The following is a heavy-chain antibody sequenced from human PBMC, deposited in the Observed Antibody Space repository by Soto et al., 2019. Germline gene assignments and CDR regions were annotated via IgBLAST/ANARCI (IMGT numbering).Heavy chain of an antibody. J-gene: IGHJ6*02. CDR2: INPSGGST. Sequence: ASVKVSCKASGGTFSSYAISWVRQAPGQGLEWMGIINPSGGSTSYAQKFQGRVTMTRDTSTSTVYMELSSLRSEDTAVYYCARDLSIAADTYYYYYGMDVWGQGTTVTVSS. CDR1: GGTFSSYA. D-gene: IGHD6-13*01. V-gene: IGHV1-46*01. CDR3: ARDLSIAADTYYYYYGMDV.